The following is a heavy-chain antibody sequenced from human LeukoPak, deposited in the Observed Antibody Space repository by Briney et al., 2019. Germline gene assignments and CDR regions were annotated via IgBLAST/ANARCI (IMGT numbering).Heavy chain of an antibody. J-gene: IGHJ4*02. Sequence: SETLSLTCAVYGGSFSGYYWSWIRQPPGKGLEWIGEINHSGSTNYDPYLKSRVTISVDTSKNQFSLKLSSVTAADTAVYYCARGQVINTVTKNDYWGQGTLVTVSS. D-gene: IGHD4-11*01. V-gene: IGHV4-34*01. CDR3: ARGQVINTVTKNDY. CDR1: GGSFSGYY. CDR2: INHSGST.